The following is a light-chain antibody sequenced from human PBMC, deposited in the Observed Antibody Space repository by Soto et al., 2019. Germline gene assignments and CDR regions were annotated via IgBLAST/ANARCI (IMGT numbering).Light chain of an antibody. J-gene: IGKJ1*01. V-gene: IGKV1-27*01. CDR2: AAS. CDR3: QKFNSAPPWT. Sequence: DIQMTQSPSSLSASVGDRVSITCRASQDISNYLAWYQQKPGKIPKLLIYAASTVMTGVPPRFSGSGSGSDFALTISSLQPEDVATYYCQKFNSAPPWTVGQGTKVDIK. CDR1: QDISNY.